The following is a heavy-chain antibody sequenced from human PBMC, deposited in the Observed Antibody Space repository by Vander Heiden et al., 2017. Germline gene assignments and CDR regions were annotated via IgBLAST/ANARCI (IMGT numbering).Heavy chain of an antibody. V-gene: IGHV4-59*01. D-gene: IGHD5-12*01. CDR2: IYASGGT. J-gene: IGHJ4*02. Sequence: QAQLRDSGPGLVKPSETLSLTSTVSGGSINNYYCGWIRQPPVKGLEWIVCIYASGGTNYIPSLKSRITISLDTSKNQFSLKLSSVTAADTAVYFCARGFSGYTFDSWGQGTLVTVSS. CDR3: ARGFSGYTFDS. CDR1: GGSINNYY.